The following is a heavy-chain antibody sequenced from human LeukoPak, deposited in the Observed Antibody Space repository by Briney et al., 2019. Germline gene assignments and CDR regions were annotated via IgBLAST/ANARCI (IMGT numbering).Heavy chain of an antibody. D-gene: IGHD1-26*01. Sequence: SETLSLTCTVSGGSISSSSYYWGWIRQPPGKGLEWIGSIYYSGSTYYNPSLKSRVTISVDTSKNQFSLKLSSVTAADTAVYYCARWRTSGRGFDYWGQGTLVTVSS. J-gene: IGHJ4*02. CDR2: IYYSGST. CDR1: GGSISSSSYY. V-gene: IGHV4-39*01. CDR3: ARWRTSGRGFDY.